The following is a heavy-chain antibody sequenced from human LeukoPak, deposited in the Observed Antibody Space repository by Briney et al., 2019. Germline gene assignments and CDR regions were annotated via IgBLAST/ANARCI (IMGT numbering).Heavy chain of an antibody. V-gene: IGHV4-61*09. D-gene: IGHD2-21*01. CDR1: GGAINSGSYY. CDR2: IYTSGST. CDR3: ARSITAFDV. J-gene: IGHJ3*01. Sequence: SETLTLTCSVSGGAINSGSYYWSWIRQPAGKGLEWIGHIYTSGSTNYNPSLKSRVTISVDTSKNQFSLKLSSVTAADTAMYYCARSITAFDVWGQGTMVTVSS.